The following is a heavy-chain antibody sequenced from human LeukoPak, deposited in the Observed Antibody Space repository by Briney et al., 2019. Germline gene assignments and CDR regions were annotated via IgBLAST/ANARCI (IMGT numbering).Heavy chain of an antibody. CDR3: TRGGENWNRRGDY. J-gene: IGHJ4*02. V-gene: IGHV3-49*05. CDR2: IRSKAYGGTT. CDR1: GFTFGDYA. D-gene: IGHD1-1*01. Sequence: KTGGSLRLSCTASGFTFGDYAMSWFRQAPGKGLEWVGFIRSKAYGGTTEHAASVKGRFTISRDDSKSIAYLQMNSLKTEDTAVYYCTRGGENWNRRGDYWGQGTLVTVSS.